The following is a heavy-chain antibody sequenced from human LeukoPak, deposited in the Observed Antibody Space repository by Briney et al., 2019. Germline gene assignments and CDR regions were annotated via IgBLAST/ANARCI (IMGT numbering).Heavy chain of an antibody. V-gene: IGHV3-23*01. D-gene: IGHD6-19*01. J-gene: IGHJ4*02. CDR3: AKNVKSSGWYSDY. CDR1: GFTFNNFA. CDR2: ISGSGGST. Sequence: PGGSLRLSCAASGFTFNNFAMSWVRQAPGKGLEWVSAISGSGGSTYYADPVKGRFTISRDNSKNTLYLQMNSLRAEDTAVYYCAKNVKSSGWYSDYWGQGTLVTVSS.